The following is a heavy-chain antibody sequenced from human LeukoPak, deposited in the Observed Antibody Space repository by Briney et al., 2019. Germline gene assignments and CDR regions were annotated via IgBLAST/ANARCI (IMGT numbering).Heavy chain of an antibody. Sequence: GRSLRLSCTASGFTFGDYAMSWVRQAPGKGLEWVGFIRSKAYGGTTEYAASVKGRFTISRDDSKSIAYLQMNSLKTEDTAVYYCTRAGGGSSWFPAFLDYWGQGTLVTVSS. V-gene: IGHV3-49*04. D-gene: IGHD6-13*01. CDR3: TRAGGGSSWFPAFLDY. CDR2: IRSKAYGGTT. J-gene: IGHJ4*02. CDR1: GFTFGDYA.